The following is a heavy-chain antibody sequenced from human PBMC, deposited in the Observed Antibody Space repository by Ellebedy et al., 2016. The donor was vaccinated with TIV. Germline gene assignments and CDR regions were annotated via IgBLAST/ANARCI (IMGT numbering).Heavy chain of an antibody. D-gene: IGHD2-8*02. CDR1: GGSLFNFA. CDR2: IVPIFGTA. Sequence: SVKVSCXASGGSLFNFAINWVRQAPGEGLEWMGGIVPIFGTANYARKFQGRLRITSDSSTNTGYMELNSLTFEDTAMYYCARDVIAPGGVSRFDSWGQGTQVTVST. V-gene: IGHV1-69*13. J-gene: IGHJ5*01. CDR3: ARDVIAPGGVSRFDS.